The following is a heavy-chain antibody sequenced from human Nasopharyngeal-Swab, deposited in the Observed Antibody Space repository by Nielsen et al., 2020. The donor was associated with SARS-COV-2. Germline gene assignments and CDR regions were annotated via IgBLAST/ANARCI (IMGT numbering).Heavy chain of an antibody. CDR2: ISYDGNNK. Sequence: GESLKISCGASGFTFSSYAMHWVRQAPGKGLGWVAVISYDGNNKYYADSVKGRFTISRAKSKNTLYLQMNSLRAEDTAVYYCARDNSRGGNYAGVYYFDYWGQGTLVTVSS. CDR3: ARDNSRGGNYAGVYYFDY. D-gene: IGHD1-7*01. CDR1: GFTFSSYA. J-gene: IGHJ4*02. V-gene: IGHV3-30-3*01.